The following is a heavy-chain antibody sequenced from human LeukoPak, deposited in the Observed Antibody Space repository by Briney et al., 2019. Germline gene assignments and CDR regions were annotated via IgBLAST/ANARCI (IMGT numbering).Heavy chain of an antibody. CDR3: ARGLRGSYAFDI. J-gene: IGHJ3*02. D-gene: IGHD1-26*01. CDR2: IYYSGST. V-gene: IGHV4-59*12. CDR1: GGSISSYY. Sequence: SSETLSLTCTVSGGSISSYYWSWIRKPPGKGLEWIGYIYYSGSTNYNPSLKSRVTISVDTSKNQFSLKLSSVTAADTAVYYCARGLRGSYAFDIWGQGTMVTVSS.